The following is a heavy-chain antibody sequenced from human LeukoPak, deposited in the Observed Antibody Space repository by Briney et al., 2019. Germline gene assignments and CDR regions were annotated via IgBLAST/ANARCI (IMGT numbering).Heavy chain of an antibody. V-gene: IGHV3-33*01. CDR3: ARRAALDI. Sequence: GGSLRLSCTASGFTFSSYGIHWVRHAPDKGLEWVAFIWYNANNKYVADSAKGRFTVSRDNAKNSLYLQMNSLRAEDTAVYYCARRAALDIWGQGTMVTVSS. J-gene: IGHJ3*02. CDR1: GFTFSSYG. CDR2: IWYNANNK.